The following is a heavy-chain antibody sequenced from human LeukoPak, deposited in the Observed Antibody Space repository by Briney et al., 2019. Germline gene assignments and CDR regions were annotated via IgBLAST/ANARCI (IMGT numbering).Heavy chain of an antibody. D-gene: IGHD3-3*01. V-gene: IGHV3-9*01. CDR3: AKVYYDLSYYFDY. Sequence: PGGSLRLSCAASGFTFDDYAMHWVRQAPGKGLEWVSGISWNSGSIGYADSVKGRFTISRDNAKNSLYLQMNSLRAEDTAVYYCAKVYYDLSYYFDYWGQGTLVTVSS. CDR2: ISWNSGSI. CDR1: GFTFDDYA. J-gene: IGHJ4*02.